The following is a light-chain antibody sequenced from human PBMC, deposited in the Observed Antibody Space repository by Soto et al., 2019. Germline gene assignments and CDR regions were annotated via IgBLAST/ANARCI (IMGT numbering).Light chain of an antibody. Sequence: DIQMTQSPSTLSASVGDRVTITCRASQSISSWLAWYQQKPGKAPKLLIYKASTLETGVPSRFSGSGSGTEFTLTITSLQPDDFATYYCQQYNSYPYTFGQGTRLEIK. CDR2: KAS. CDR1: QSISSW. V-gene: IGKV1-5*03. J-gene: IGKJ2*01. CDR3: QQYNSYPYT.